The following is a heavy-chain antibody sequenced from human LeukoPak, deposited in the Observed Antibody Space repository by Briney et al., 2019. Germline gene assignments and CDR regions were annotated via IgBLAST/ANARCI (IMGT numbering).Heavy chain of an antibody. CDR2: INHSGST. V-gene: IGHV4-30-2*01. D-gene: IGHD2-2*01. J-gene: IGHJ6*02. Sequence: EPSQTLSLTCTVSGGSISSGGYYWSWIRQPPGKGLEWIGEINHSGSTNYNPSLKSRVTISVDTSKNQFSLKLSSVTAADTAVYYCARLPPDARYQRQHYYYYGMDVWGQGTTVTVSS. CDR1: GGSISSGGYY. CDR3: ARLPPDARYQRQHYYYYGMDV.